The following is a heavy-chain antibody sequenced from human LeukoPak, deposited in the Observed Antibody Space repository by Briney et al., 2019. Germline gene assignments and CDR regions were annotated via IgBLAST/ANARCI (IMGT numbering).Heavy chain of an antibody. J-gene: IGHJ4*02. Sequence: GGSLRLSCAASGFSFSTYWMTWVRQAPGKGLEWVANIKADGRETNYVDSVKGRFTISRDNAQNSLYLQLNSLRVEDTAVYYCAKGGHVDYCGQGSLVTVSS. CDR1: GFSFSTYW. CDR2: IKADGRET. V-gene: IGHV3-7*01. CDR3: AKGGHVDY.